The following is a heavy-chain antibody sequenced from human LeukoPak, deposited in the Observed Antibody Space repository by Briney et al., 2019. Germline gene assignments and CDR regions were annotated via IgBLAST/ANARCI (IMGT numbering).Heavy chain of an antibody. Sequence: SGPTLVKPSETLSLTCTVSGGSISSYYWSWIRQPPGKGLEWIGYIYHSGSTYYNPSLKSRVTISVDRSKNQFSLKLSSVTAADTAVYYCARGRRWLQFRREGYFDYWGQGTLVTVSS. V-gene: IGHV4-59*12. CDR3: ARGRRWLQFRREGYFDY. D-gene: IGHD5-24*01. CDR1: GGSISSYY. CDR2: IYHSGST. J-gene: IGHJ4*02.